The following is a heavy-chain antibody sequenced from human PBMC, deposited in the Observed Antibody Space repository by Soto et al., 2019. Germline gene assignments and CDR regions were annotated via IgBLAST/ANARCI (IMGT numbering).Heavy chain of an antibody. D-gene: IGHD2-21*02. J-gene: IGHJ4*02. CDR1: GGSINSGGYY. Sequence: QVQLQESGPGLVKPSETLSLTCTLSGGSINSGGYYWTWIRQHPGKGLEWIWYISYSGTTSYNPSLKSRLTISIDPQNQFSLKLSSVTAADTDTYYCARQFCGGDCLPPLNLGQGTLVTVSS. CDR2: ISYSGTT. CDR3: ARQFCGGDCLPPLN. V-gene: IGHV4-31*03.